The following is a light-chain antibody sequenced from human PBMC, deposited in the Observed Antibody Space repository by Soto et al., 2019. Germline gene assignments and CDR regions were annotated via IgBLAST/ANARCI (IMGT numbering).Light chain of an antibody. CDR2: DAS. Sequence: EIVLTQSPATLSLSPWERATLSCMASQSVSSYLAWYQQKPGQAPRLLIYDASNRATGIPARFSGSGSGTDFTLTISSLEPEDFAVYYCQQRSNSSITFGQGTRLEIK. J-gene: IGKJ5*01. CDR3: QQRSNSSIT. V-gene: IGKV3-11*01. CDR1: QSVSSY.